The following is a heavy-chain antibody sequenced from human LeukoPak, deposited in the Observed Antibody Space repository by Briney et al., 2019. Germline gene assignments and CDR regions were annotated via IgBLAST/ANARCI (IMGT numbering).Heavy chain of an antibody. CDR3: ASGSMATMSLNY. CDR1: GFSFSGYS. CDR2: ISSSSTYI. D-gene: IGHD5-24*01. Sequence: GGSLRLSCAASGFSFSGYSMNWVRQAPGKGLEWVSAISSSSTYIYYADSLMGRFTISRDNAKNSLYLQMNSLTAEDTAVYYCASGSMATMSLNYWGQGTLVTVSS. V-gene: IGHV3-21*01. J-gene: IGHJ4*02.